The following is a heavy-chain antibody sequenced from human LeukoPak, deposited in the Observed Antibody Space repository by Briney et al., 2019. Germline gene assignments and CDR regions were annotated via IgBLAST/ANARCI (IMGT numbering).Heavy chain of an antibody. V-gene: IGHV4-59*08. CDR3: ARRYCGTTSCPFDY. CDR2: MYYSGST. Sequence: SETLSLTCTVSGGSISSYYWSWIRQPPGKGLEWIGYMYYSGSTYDNPSLKSRVTISIDTSKNQFSLKLNSVTAADTAVYYCARRYCGTTSCPFDYWGQGTLVTVSS. CDR1: GGSISSYY. D-gene: IGHD2-2*01. J-gene: IGHJ4*02.